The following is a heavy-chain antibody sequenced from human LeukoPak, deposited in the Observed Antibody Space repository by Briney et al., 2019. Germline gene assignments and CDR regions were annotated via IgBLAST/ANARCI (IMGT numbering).Heavy chain of an antibody. D-gene: IGHD2-15*01. Sequence: GASVTVSCKASGYTFTSYDINWVPQAAGQGLEAMGWMNPNSGNTGYAQKFQGRVTMTRNTSISTAYMELSSLRSEDTALYYCARGLMGYCSGGSCFHFDYWGQGTLVTVSS. CDR2: MNPNSGNT. V-gene: IGHV1-8*01. J-gene: IGHJ4*02. CDR3: ARGLMGYCSGGSCFHFDY. CDR1: GYTFTSYD.